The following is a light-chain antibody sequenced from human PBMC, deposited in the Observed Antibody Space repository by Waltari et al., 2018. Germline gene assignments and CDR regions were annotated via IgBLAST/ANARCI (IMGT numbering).Light chain of an antibody. V-gene: IGKV1-12*01. CDR3: QQSDSFPLT. Sequence: DIQMTQSPSSVSASVGDRVTISCRASQDVGSWLAWYQQRPGKAPNLLIHTASNLQSGVPSRFSGTRSGTEFTLISAGMQPEDFATYFCQQSDSFPLTFGGGTKLEMK. CDR1: QDVGSW. CDR2: TAS. J-gene: IGKJ4*01.